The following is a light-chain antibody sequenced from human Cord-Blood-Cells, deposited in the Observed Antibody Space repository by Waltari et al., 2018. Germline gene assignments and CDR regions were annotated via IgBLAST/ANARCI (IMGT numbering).Light chain of an antibody. CDR2: RTT. CDR1: SGSVSTSYY. CDR3: VLYMGSGISV. J-gene: IGLJ3*02. V-gene: IGLV8-61*01. Sequence: QTVVTQEPSFSVSPGGTVTLTCGLSSGSVSTSYYPSWYQQTPGQAPRTLTYRTTPRSSGVPARFSGSILGNKAALTITGAQADDESDYYCVLYMGSGISVFGGGTKLTVL.